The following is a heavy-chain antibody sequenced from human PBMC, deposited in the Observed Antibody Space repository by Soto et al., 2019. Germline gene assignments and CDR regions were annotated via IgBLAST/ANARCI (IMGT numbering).Heavy chain of an antibody. CDR3: ARGLSVAPSDGAEYFQH. V-gene: IGHV3-11*05. CDR2: ISSSSTYT. Sequence: QVQLVESGGGLVKPGGSLRLSCAASGFTLTEYYMSWIRQAPGKGLEWISYISSSSTYTNYADSVKGRFTISRDNAKNSLYLQMNSLSAEDTAGYYCARGLSVAPSDGAEYFQHWGRGKLVTVSS. J-gene: IGHJ1*01. D-gene: IGHD2-21*01. CDR1: GFTLTEYY.